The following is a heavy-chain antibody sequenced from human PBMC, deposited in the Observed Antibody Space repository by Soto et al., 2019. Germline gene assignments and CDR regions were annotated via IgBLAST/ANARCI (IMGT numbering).Heavy chain of an antibody. J-gene: IGHJ6*02. V-gene: IGHV1-69*06. CDR3: ARGLVVPAGIRYYYYGMDV. CDR1: GYTFTSYY. CDR2: IIPIFNTA. Sequence: SVKVSCKASGYTFTSYYMHWVRQAPGQGLEWMGGIIPIFNTANYAQKFQGRVTITADKSTSTAYMELSSLRSEDTAVYYCARGLVVPAGIRYYYYGMDVWGQGATVTVSS. D-gene: IGHD2-2*01.